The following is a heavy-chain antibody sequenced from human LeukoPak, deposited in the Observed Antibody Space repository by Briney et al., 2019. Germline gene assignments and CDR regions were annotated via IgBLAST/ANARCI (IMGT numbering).Heavy chain of an antibody. CDR2: IYPGDSDT. Sequence: GESLKISCKGSGFSFTSYWIGWVRQMPGKGLEWMGTIYPGDSDTRYSPSFQGQVTISADKSISTAYLQWSSLKASDTAMYYCARSSSIAADEDYFDYWGQGTLVTVSS. J-gene: IGHJ4*02. CDR1: GFSFTSYW. CDR3: ARSSSIAADEDYFDY. V-gene: IGHV5-51*01. D-gene: IGHD6-13*01.